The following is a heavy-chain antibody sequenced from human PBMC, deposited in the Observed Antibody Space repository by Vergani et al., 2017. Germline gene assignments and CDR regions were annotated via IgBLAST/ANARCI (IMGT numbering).Heavy chain of an antibody. CDR2: IKSKTDGGTT. CDR3: TTEPDDSSSWYPTDY. V-gene: IGHV3-15*01. D-gene: IGHD6-13*01. Sequence: EVQLVESGGGLVQPGGSLRLSCAASGFTFSSYSMNWVRQAPGKGLEWVGRIKSKTDGGTTDYAAPVKGRFTISRDDSKNTLYLQMNSLKTEDTAVYYCTTEPDDSSSWYPTDYWGQGTLVTVSS. CDR1: GFTFSSYS. J-gene: IGHJ4*02.